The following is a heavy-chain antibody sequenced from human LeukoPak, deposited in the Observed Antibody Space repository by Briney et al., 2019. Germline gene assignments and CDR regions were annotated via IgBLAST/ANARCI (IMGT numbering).Heavy chain of an antibody. V-gene: IGHV3-30*04. CDR1: GFTFGSHA. Sequence: PGGSLRLSCAASGFTFGSHAMHWVRQAPGKGLEWVAVISYDGSIKYYADSVKGRFTISRDNSRNTLYLQMNSLRGADTAVYFCARVPAAGHFDYWGQGTLVTVSS. D-gene: IGHD2-2*01. CDR2: ISYDGSIK. J-gene: IGHJ4*02. CDR3: ARVPAAGHFDY.